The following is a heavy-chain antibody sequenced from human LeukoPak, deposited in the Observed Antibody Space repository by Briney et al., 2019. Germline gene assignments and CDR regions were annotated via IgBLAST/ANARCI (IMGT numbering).Heavy chain of an antibody. CDR3: ARGGYYGSGNDFRFDP. Sequence: SETLSLTCTVSGGSMSSYYWSWIRQPPGKGLECIGYIHYTGSTNYNPSLKSRVTISVDTSKSQFSLKLSSVTAADTAIYYCARGGYYGSGNDFRFDPWGQGTLVTVSS. CDR2: IHYTGST. J-gene: IGHJ5*02. CDR1: GGSMSSYY. V-gene: IGHV4-59*01. D-gene: IGHD3-10*01.